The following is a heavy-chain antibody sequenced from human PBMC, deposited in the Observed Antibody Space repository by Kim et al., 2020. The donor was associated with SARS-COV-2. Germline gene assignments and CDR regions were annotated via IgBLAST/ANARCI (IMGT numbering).Heavy chain of an antibody. CDR1: GGSISSYY. J-gene: IGHJ6*02. Sequence: SETLSLTCTVSGGSISSYYWSWIRQPPGKGLEWIGYIYYSGSTNYNPSLKSRVTISVDTSKNQFSLKLSSVTAADTAVYYCAREGGGVYFLPVAATGDYGMDVWGQGTTVTVSS. CDR2: IYYSGST. CDR3: AREGGGVYFLPVAATGDYGMDV. D-gene: IGHD2-15*01. V-gene: IGHV4-59*01.